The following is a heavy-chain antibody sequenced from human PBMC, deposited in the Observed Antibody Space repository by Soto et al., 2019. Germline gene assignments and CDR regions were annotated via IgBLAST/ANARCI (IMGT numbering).Heavy chain of an antibody. Sequence: GGSLRLSCAASGFTVSSNYMSWFRQAPGKGLEWVSVIYSGGSTYYADSVKGRFTISRDNSKNTLYLQMNSLRAEDTAVYYCARGLGTYYYYYMDVWGKGTTVTVSS. CDR1: GFTVSSNY. J-gene: IGHJ6*03. D-gene: IGHD1-1*01. V-gene: IGHV3-66*01. CDR2: IYSGGST. CDR3: ARGLGTYYYYYMDV.